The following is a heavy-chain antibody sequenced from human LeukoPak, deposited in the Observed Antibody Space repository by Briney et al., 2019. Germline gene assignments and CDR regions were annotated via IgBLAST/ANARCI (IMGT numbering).Heavy chain of an antibody. CDR2: ISAYNGNT. Sequence: ASVKVSCKASGYTFTSYGISWVRQAPGQGLEWMGWISAYNGNTNYAQKLQGRVTMTTDTSTSKAYMELRSLRSDDTAVYYCVREPPPGGSLDAFDIWGQGTMVTVSS. J-gene: IGHJ3*02. CDR3: VREPPPGGSLDAFDI. V-gene: IGHV1-18*01. D-gene: IGHD1-26*01. CDR1: GYTFTSYG.